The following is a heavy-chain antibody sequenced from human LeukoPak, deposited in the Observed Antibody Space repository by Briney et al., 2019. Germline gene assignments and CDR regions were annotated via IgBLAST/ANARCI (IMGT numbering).Heavy chain of an antibody. J-gene: IGHJ6*02. D-gene: IGHD3-22*01. Sequence: SETLSLTCAVYGGSFSGYYWSWIRQPPGKGLEWLGEINHSGSTNYNPSLKSRVTISVDTSKNQFSLKLSSVTAADTAAYYCARVYYYEGLPNPRPYGMDVWGQGTTVTVSS. CDR1: GGSFSGYY. V-gene: IGHV4-34*01. CDR3: ARVYYYEGLPNPRPYGMDV. CDR2: INHSGST.